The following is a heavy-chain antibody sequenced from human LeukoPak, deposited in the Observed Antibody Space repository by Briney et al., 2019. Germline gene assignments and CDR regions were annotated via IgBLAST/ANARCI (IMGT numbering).Heavy chain of an antibody. Sequence: SETLSLTCTVSGGSISTYYWGWIRQAPGKGLEWIGSIYYSGNTYYNSSLKSRVTISLDTSKNQFSLNLFSVTAADTAMYYCTRANGYGLIDQWGQGTLVTVSS. CDR1: GGSISTYY. J-gene: IGHJ4*02. V-gene: IGHV4-39*07. CDR2: IYYSGNT. CDR3: TRANGYGLIDQ. D-gene: IGHD3-10*01.